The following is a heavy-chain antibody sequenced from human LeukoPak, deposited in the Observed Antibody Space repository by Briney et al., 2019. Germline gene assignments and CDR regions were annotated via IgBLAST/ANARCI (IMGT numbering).Heavy chain of an antibody. CDR1: GFTFDDYA. CDR2: ISGDGGSR. CDR3: AKGIIVAPFDY. V-gene: IGHV3-43*02. Sequence: GGSLRLSCAASGFTFDDYAMHWVRQAPGKSLEWVSLISGDGGSRYYSDSVKGRFTISRDKSKNSLYLQMNSLKTEDTALYYCAKGIIVAPFDYWGQGTLVTVSS. J-gene: IGHJ4*02. D-gene: IGHD5-12*01.